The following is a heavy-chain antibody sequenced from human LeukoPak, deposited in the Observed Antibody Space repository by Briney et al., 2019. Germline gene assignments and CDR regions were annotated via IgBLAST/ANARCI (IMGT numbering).Heavy chain of an antibody. D-gene: IGHD1-14*01. CDR3: AKYLTPTVDY. CDR2: FSGSGGRT. Sequence: GGSLRLSCAASGFTFSSYAMSWVRQAPGKGLEWVSTFSGSGGRTYYADSVKGRFTISRDNSKNTLYLQMNSLRAEDTAVYYCAKYLTPTVDYWGQGTLVTVSS. V-gene: IGHV3-23*01. CDR1: GFTFSSYA. J-gene: IGHJ4*02.